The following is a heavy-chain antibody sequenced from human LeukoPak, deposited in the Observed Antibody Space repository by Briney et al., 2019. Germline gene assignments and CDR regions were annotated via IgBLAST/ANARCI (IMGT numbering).Heavy chain of an antibody. CDR2: ISTDIGIT. CDR1: GYTFTTYS. D-gene: IGHD5-18*01. V-gene: IGHV1-18*04. J-gene: IGHJ5*02. Sequence: ASVKVSCKTSGYTFTTYSITWVRQAPGQGLEWMGWISTDIGITVYAQRLQGRVTTTTDRSTSTAYMELRSLRYDDTAVYYCARSSEWDTTRNNWFDPWGQGTLVTVSS. CDR3: ARSSEWDTTRNNWFDP.